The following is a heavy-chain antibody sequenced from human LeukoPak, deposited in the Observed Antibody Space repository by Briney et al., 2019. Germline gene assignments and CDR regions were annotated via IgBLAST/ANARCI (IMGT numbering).Heavy chain of an antibody. Sequence: SETLSLTCTVSGGSISPLYWSWIWQPPGKGLEFIGYIYYSGTTNYNPSLKSRVTLSVDTSKNQFSLKLSSVTAADTAVYYCARGGVAAKYYFDYWGQGTLVTVSS. CDR3: ARGGVAAKYYFDY. V-gene: IGHV4-59*11. CDR2: IYYSGTT. CDR1: GGSISPLY. J-gene: IGHJ4*02. D-gene: IGHD3-10*01.